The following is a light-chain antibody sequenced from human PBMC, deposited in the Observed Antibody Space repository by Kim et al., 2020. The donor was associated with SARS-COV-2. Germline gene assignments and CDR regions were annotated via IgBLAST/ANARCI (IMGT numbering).Light chain of an antibody. CDR1: QNIGTY. Sequence: ASVGDRVNIPCRENQNIGTYLNWYQHKAGKAPQLLIYAASSLRSGVPSRFSGSGSGTDFTLTISSLQPDDFATYYCQQSYSTPLHTFGQGTKLEI. J-gene: IGKJ2*01. V-gene: IGKV1-39*01. CDR2: AAS. CDR3: QQSYSTPLHT.